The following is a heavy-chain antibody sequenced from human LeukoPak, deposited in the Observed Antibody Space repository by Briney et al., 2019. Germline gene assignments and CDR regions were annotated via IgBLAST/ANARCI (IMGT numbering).Heavy chain of an antibody. J-gene: IGHJ6*03. D-gene: IGHD2-2*01. CDR3: ARDNVGHIVVVPALLEENYYYYMDV. Sequence: ASVKVSCKASGYTFTSYYMHWVRQAPGQGLEWMGIINPSGGSTSYAQKFQGRVTMTRDTSTSTVYMELSSLRSDDTAVYYCARDNVGHIVVVPALLEENYYYYMDVWGKGTTVTVSS. CDR2: INPSGGST. V-gene: IGHV1-46*01. CDR1: GYTFTSYY.